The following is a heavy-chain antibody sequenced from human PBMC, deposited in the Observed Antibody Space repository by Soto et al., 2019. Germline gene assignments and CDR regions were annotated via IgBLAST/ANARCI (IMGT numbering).Heavy chain of an antibody. V-gene: IGHV1-69*02. J-gene: IGHJ4*02. CDR2: IIPVLGLT. Sequence: QVQLVQSGAEVKKPGSSVKVSCKASGGSFDSYAISWVRQAPGQGLEWMGRIIPVLGLTNYAEKFQGRFTITADTAGKSTTVAYMELTSLRSEDTALYYCATAFQLQAYWGQGTLVTVSS. D-gene: IGHD1-1*01. CDR3: ATAFQLQAY. CDR1: GGSFDSYA.